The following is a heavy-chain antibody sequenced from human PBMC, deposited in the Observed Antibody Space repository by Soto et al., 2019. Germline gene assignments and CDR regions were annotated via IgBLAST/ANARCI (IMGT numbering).Heavy chain of an antibody. V-gene: IGHV1-18*01. J-gene: IGHJ6*02. CDR3: GIEGPASGYDYGMYV. CDR1: GYSFTTYG. CDR2: ISGYNGNT. Sequence: QVQLVQSRGEVKKPGASVKVSCKTSGYSFTTYGISWVRQAPGQGLEWMGWISGYNGNTNHAQNLQGRVTTTTDTAXXTAYLVPSSLRSDDTAVYYCGIEGPASGYDYGMYVWGQGSTVTVSS.